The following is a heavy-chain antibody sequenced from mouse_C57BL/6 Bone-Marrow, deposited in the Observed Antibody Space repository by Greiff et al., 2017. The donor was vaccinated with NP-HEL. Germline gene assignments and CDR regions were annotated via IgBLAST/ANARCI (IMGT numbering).Heavy chain of an antibody. Sequence: QVQLKESGPELVKPGASVKLSCKASGYTFTSYDINWVKQRPGQGLEWIGWIYPRDGSTKYNEKFKGKATLTVDTSSSTAYMELHSLTSEDSAVYFCARWGFITTVVPYAMDYWGQGTSVTVSS. J-gene: IGHJ4*01. V-gene: IGHV1-85*01. CDR2: IYPRDGST. CDR1: GYTFTSYD. D-gene: IGHD1-1*01. CDR3: ARWGFITTVVPYAMDY.